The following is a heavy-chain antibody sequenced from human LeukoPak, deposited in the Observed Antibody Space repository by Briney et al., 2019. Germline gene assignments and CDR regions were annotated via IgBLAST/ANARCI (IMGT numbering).Heavy chain of an antibody. Sequence: GGSLRLSCAASGFTFSSYAMHWVRQAPGKGLEYVSAISSNGGSTYYANSVKGRFTISRDNSKNTLYLQMGSLRAEDMAVYYCARRPNYYYYMDVWGKGTTVTVSS. V-gene: IGHV3-64*01. CDR2: ISSNGGST. CDR1: GFTFSSYA. J-gene: IGHJ6*03. CDR3: ARRPNYYYYMDV.